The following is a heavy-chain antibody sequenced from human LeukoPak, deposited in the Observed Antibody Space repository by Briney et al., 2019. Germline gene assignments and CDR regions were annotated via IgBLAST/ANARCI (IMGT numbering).Heavy chain of an antibody. V-gene: IGHV1-46*01. CDR3: AREDYDRGYTSY. CDR2: INPSGGST. CDR1: GYTFTSYY. Sequence: ASVKVSCKASGYTFTSYYMHWVRQAPGQGLEWMGIINPSGGSTSYAQKFQGRVTMTTDTSTSTAYMELRSLRSDDTAVYYCAREDYDRGYTSYWGQGTLVTVSS. J-gene: IGHJ4*02. D-gene: IGHD5-18*01.